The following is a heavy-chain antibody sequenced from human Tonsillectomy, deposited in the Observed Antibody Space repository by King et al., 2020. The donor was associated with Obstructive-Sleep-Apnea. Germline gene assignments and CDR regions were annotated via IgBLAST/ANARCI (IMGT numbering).Heavy chain of an antibody. CDR3: ANLEFGEFRGDDAFDI. J-gene: IGHJ3*02. CDR1: GFTFDDYA. Sequence: DVQLVQSGGGLVQPGRSLRLSCAASGFTFDDYAMHWVRQAPGKGLEWVSGISWNSGSIGYADSLKGRFTIPRDNAKNSLYLQMNSLRAEDTALYYCANLEFGEFRGDDAFDIWGQGTMVTVSS. V-gene: IGHV3-9*01. D-gene: IGHD3-10*01. CDR2: ISWNSGSI.